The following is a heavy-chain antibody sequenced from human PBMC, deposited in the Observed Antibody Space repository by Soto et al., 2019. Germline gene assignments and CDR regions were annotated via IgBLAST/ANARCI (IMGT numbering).Heavy chain of an antibody. Sequence: PGGSLRLSCAASGFTFSSYDMHWVRQAPGKGLEWVSSISSSSNYIYYADSVKGRFTVSRDNAKNSLYLQMHSLRAEDTAVYYCARDVEYYDSSGHIRYFDLWGRGTLVTVSS. D-gene: IGHD3-22*01. J-gene: IGHJ2*01. CDR3: ARDVEYYDSSGHIRYFDL. CDR1: GFTFSSYD. V-gene: IGHV3-21*01. CDR2: ISSSSNYI.